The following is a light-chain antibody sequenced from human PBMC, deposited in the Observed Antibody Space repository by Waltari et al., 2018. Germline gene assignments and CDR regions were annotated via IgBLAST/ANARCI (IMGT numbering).Light chain of an antibody. J-gene: IGLJ3*02. CDR1: RSNIRAGYD. CDR2: NSF. V-gene: IGLV1-40*01. CDR3: QSYDNRLYGTRV. Sequence: QSVLTQPPSVSGAPGHRVTISCTGSRSNIRAGYDVQWYQRLPGAAPKLLIYNSFNRPSGVPDRFSGSKSGMSASLAITGLQAEDEADYYCQSYDNRLYGTRVFGGGTKLTVL.